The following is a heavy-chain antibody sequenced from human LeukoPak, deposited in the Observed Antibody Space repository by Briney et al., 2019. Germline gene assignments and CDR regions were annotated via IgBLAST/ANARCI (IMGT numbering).Heavy chain of an antibody. V-gene: IGHV1-69*13. J-gene: IGHJ5*02. CDR2: IIPIFGTA. CDR3: ARGARHRYCSSTSCYRGWLDP. D-gene: IGHD2-2*01. Sequence: ASVKVSCKASGGTFSSYAISWVRQAPGQGLEWMGGIIPIFGTANYAQKFQGRVTITADESTSTAYMELSSLRSEDTAVYYCARGARHRYCSSTSCYRGWLDPWGQGTLVTVSS. CDR1: GGTFSSYA.